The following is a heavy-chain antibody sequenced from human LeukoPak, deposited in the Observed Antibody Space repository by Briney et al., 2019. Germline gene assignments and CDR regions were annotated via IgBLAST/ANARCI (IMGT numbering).Heavy chain of an antibody. J-gene: IGHJ4*02. D-gene: IGHD3-3*01. CDR3: ARAEPRGVVITGLRHFGY. CDR1: GGSISSGGYY. V-gene: IGHV4-30-2*01. Sequence: KPSETLSLTCTVSGGSISSGGYYWSWIRQPPGKGLEWIGYIYHSGSTYYNPSLKSRVTISVDTSKNQFSLKLSSVTAADTAVYYCARAEPRGVVITGLRHFGYWGQGTLVTVSS. CDR2: IYHSGST.